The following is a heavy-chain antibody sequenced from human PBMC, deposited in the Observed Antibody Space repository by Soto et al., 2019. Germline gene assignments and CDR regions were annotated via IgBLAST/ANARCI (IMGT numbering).Heavy chain of an antibody. J-gene: IGHJ4*01. D-gene: IGHD2-2*02. Sequence: SETLSLTCSVSGISIDKNYWTWIRQIPGKGLEWIGYILYGGSSSFNPSLKSRVTMSIDTSKSQFSLKLSSVTAADTAVYYCARGAISTKVEYWGHGTLVTVSS. CDR1: GISIDKNY. CDR3: ARGAISTKVEY. CDR2: ILYGGSS. V-gene: IGHV4-59*01.